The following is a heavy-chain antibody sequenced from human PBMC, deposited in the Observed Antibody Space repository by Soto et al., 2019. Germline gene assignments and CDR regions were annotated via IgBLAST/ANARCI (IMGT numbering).Heavy chain of an antibody. D-gene: IGHD2-15*01. CDR2: ISYDGSNK. CDR3: AKDEDIVVVVAATILDY. J-gene: IGHJ4*02. V-gene: IGHV3-30*18. CDR1: GFTFSSYG. Sequence: GGSLRLSCAASGFTFSSYGMHWVRQAPGKGLEWVAVISYDGSNKYYADSVKGRFTISRDNSKNTLYLQMNSLRAEDTAVYYCAKDEDIVVVVAATILDYWGQGTLVTVSS.